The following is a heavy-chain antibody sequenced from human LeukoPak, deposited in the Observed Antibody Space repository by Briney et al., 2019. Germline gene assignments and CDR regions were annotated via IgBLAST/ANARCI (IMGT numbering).Heavy chain of an antibody. D-gene: IGHD2-21*02. CDR1: GFTFDDYG. J-gene: IGHJ4*02. CDR3: ARDYCGGDCYPFDY. CDR2: INWNGGST. Sequence: PGGTLRLSCTVSGFTFDDYGISWVRQVPGKGLEWVSGINWNGGSTGYADFVKGRFTVSRDNAKQSVYLKMNSLRGEDTALYYCARDYCGGDCYPFDYWGQGTPVTVSS. V-gene: IGHV3-20*04.